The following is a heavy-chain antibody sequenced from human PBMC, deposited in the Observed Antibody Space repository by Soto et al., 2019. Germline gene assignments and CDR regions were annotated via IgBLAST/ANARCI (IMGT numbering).Heavy chain of an antibody. Sequence: GGSLRLSCAASGFTFSSYDMHWVRQATGKGLEWVSAIGTAGDTYYPGSVKGRFTISRENAKNSLYLQMNSLRAGDTAVYYCAREVHPRGGSGSLDVWGKGTTVTVSS. J-gene: IGHJ6*04. CDR2: IGTAGDT. CDR1: GFTFSSYD. CDR3: AREVHPRGGSGSLDV. D-gene: IGHD3-10*01. V-gene: IGHV3-13*01.